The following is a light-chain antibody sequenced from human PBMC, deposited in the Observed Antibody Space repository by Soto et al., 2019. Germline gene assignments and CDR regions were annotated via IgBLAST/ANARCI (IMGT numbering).Light chain of an antibody. V-gene: IGKV1D-12*01. Sequence: DIQMTQSPSSVSASVGDRVTITCRASQDISNWLAWYQQTPGKAPKLLIYVASSLQSGVPSRFSGSGSGTDFTLTISSLQPEDSATYYCQQGSNFPLTFGGGTKVEIK. CDR1: QDISNW. CDR3: QQGSNFPLT. CDR2: VAS. J-gene: IGKJ4*01.